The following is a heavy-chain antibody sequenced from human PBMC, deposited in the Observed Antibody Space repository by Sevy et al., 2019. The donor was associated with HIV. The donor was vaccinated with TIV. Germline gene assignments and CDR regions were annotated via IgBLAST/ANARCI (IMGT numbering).Heavy chain of an antibody. CDR2: INSDGLST. Sequence: GGSLRLSCATSGFRFNIYWMHWVRQAPGKGLGWVSRINSDGLSTAQADSVKGRFTISRDNAKNTVYLQMNSLKDEDTAIYYCASGTRGTGDYWGQGTMVTVSS. D-gene: IGHD1-1*01. V-gene: IGHV3-74*01. CDR1: GFRFNIYW. CDR3: ASGTRGTGDY. J-gene: IGHJ4*02.